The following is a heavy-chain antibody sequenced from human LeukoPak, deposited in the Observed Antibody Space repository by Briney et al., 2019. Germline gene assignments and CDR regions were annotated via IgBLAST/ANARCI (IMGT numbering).Heavy chain of an antibody. D-gene: IGHD4-17*01. J-gene: IGHJ4*02. CDR2: IYYSGST. Sequence: PSETLSLTCTVSGGSISSYYWSWIRQPPGKGLEWIGYIYYSGSTNYNPSLRSRVTISVDTSKNQFSLKLSSVTAADTAVYYCARGLRGATVTTLDYWGQGTLVTVSS. V-gene: IGHV4-59*01. CDR1: GGSISSYY. CDR3: ARGLRGATVTTLDY.